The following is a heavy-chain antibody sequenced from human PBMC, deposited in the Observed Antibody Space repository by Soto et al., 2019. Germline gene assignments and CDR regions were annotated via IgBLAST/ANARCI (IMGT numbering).Heavy chain of an antibody. CDR2: INGDGRTT. Sequence: EVQLVESGGGLVQPGGSLRLSCAASGFTFSNYWMHWVRQAPGKGLEWVSRINGDGRTTIYADSVKGRLTISRDNAKNTLYLQMNSLRAEDTAVYYCARAGLGYCTSTSCHPGFDIWGQGTMVTVSS. D-gene: IGHD2-2*01. V-gene: IGHV3-74*01. J-gene: IGHJ3*02. CDR1: GFTFSNYW. CDR3: ARAGLGYCTSTSCHPGFDI.